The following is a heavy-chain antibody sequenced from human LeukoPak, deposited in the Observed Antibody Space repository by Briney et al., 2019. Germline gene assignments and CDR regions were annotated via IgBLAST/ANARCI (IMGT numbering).Heavy chain of an antibody. CDR3: ARLWFGELLSSDY. J-gene: IGHJ4*02. CDR2: INHSGST. D-gene: IGHD3-10*01. CDR1: GGSISSSSYY. Sequence: PSETLSLTCTVSGGSISSSSYYWSWIRQPPGKGLEWIGEINHSGSTNYNPSLKSRVTISVDTSKNQFSLKLSSVTAADTAVYYCARLWFGELLSSDYWGQGTLVTVSS. V-gene: IGHV4-39*07.